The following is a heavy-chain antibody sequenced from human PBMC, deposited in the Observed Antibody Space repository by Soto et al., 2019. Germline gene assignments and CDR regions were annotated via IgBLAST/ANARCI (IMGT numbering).Heavy chain of an antibody. CDR3: ARTVLGPDLLADSFVDYYYYMDV. CDR2: VYYTGST. CDR1: GGSISNLD. Sequence: SEPLSLTCTVSGGSISNLDWSWLRQPPGKGLEWIGYVYYTGSTSYNPSLKRRVTFSADSSRGQFSLRLNSVTAADTAVYYCARTVLGPDLLADSFVDYYYYMDVWGQGTMVTVSS. J-gene: IGHJ6*03. V-gene: IGHV4-59*08. D-gene: IGHD3-9*01.